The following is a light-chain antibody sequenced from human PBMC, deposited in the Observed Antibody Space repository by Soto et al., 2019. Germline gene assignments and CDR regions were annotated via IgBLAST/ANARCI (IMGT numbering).Light chain of an antibody. CDR3: QQYISYPWT. J-gene: IGKJ1*01. CDR1: QTISTW. CDR2: QAS. Sequence: DIPMTQSPSTLSASVGDRVIITCRASQTISTWLAWYQQKPGKAPKLLIYQASSLESGVPSRFSGSASGTEFTLTISSLQPDDFATYYCQQYISYPWTFGQGTKVEIK. V-gene: IGKV1-5*03.